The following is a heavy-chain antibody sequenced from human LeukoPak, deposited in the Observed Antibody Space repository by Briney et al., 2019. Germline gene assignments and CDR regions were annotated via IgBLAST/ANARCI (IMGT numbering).Heavy chain of an antibody. CDR2: ISDSGTTK. V-gene: IGHV3-48*03. D-gene: IGHD2-21*02. Sequence: GGSLRLSCGASGLTFRNYEMNWVRQAPGKGLEWISYISDSGTTKNYADSVKGRFAVSRDNAKNSLYLQMNSLRAEDTAVYYCARDPEVTTDSSGGFDYWGQGTRVTVS. CDR1: GLTFRNYE. CDR3: ARDPEVTTDSSGGFDY. J-gene: IGHJ4*02.